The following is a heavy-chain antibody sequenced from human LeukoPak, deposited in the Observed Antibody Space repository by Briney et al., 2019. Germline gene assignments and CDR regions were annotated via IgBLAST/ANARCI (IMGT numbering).Heavy chain of an antibody. CDR2: ISSDSTYI. J-gene: IGHJ4*02. V-gene: IGHV3-21*01. D-gene: IGHD3-3*01. CDR1: GITFSPYS. CDR3: AKPFDRLRFLEWFDY. Sequence: GGSLRLSCAASGITFSPYSMSWVRQAPGKGLEWVSSISSDSTYIYYADSVKGRFTISRDNSKNTLYLQMNSLRAEDTAVYYCAKPFDRLRFLEWFDYWGQGTLVTVSS.